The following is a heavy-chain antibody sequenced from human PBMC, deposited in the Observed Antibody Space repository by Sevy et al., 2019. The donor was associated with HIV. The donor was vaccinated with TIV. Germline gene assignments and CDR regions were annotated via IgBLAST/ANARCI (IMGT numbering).Heavy chain of an antibody. CDR1: GGTFSPYA. CDR2: VIPIFGTT. CDR3: ARDTPRDGSTP. V-gene: IGHV1-69*13. D-gene: IGHD1-26*01. J-gene: IGHJ4*02. Sequence: ASVEVSCKASGGTFSPYAISWVRQAPGQGLEWMGGVIPIFGTTKYAQKFQGRVTITADESTTTAYMELSSLRSDDTAVYYCARDTPRDGSTPWGQGTLVTVSS.